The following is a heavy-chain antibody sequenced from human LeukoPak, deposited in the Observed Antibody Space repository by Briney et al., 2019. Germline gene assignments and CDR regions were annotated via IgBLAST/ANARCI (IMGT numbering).Heavy chain of an antibody. D-gene: IGHD2-15*01. V-gene: IGHV4-39*07. J-gene: IGHJ3*02. CDR2: IYYSGST. Sequence: SETLSLTCTVSGGSISSSSYYLGWIRQPPGKGLEWIGSIYYSGSTYYNPSLKSLVTISVDTSKNQFSLKLSSVTAADTAVYYCARETGASLGIVVVVAATGAFDIWGQGTMVTVSS. CDR1: GGSISSSSYY. CDR3: ARETGASLGIVVVVAATGAFDI.